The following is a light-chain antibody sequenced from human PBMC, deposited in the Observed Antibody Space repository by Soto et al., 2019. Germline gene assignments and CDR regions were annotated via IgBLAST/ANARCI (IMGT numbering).Light chain of an antibody. CDR3: QHYNSYSEA. CDR2: KAS. V-gene: IGKV1-5*03. CDR1: QTISSW. J-gene: IGKJ1*01. Sequence: DIQMTQSPSNMAASVGDRVTITCRASQTISSWLAWYQPKPGKAPKLLIYKASTLKSGVPSRFSGSGPGTEFTLTISSLQPDEFATYYCQHYNSYSEAVGQGTKVAI.